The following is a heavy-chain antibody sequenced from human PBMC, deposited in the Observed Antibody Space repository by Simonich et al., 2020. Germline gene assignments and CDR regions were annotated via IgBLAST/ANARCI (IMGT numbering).Heavy chain of an antibody. D-gene: IGHD2-15*01. J-gene: IGHJ4*02. V-gene: IGHV4-59*01. Sequence: QVQLQEPGPGLVKPSETLSLTCTVSGGSISSYYWSWIRPPPGKGLEWIGYIYYSGSTNYNPPLKSRVTISVDTSKNQFSLKLSSVTAADTAVYYCARGGLYFDYWGQGTLVTVSS. CDR1: GGSISSYY. CDR2: IYYSGST. CDR3: ARGGLYFDY.